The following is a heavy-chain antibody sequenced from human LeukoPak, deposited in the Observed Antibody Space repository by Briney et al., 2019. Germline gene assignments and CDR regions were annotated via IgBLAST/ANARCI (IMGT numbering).Heavy chain of an antibody. J-gene: IGHJ3*02. Sequence: ASVKVSCKASGYTFTGYYMHWVRQAPGQGLEWMGWINPNSGGTNYAQKFQGRVTMTRDTSISPAYMELSRLRSDDTAVYYCARERIVVVPAATTGDDAFDIWGQGTMVTVSS. CDR2: INPNSGGT. D-gene: IGHD2-2*01. CDR1: GYTFTGYY. CDR3: ARERIVVVPAATTGDDAFDI. V-gene: IGHV1-2*02.